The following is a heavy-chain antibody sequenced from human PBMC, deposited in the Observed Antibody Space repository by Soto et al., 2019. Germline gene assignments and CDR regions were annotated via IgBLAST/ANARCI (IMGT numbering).Heavy chain of an antibody. J-gene: IGHJ3*02. CDR3: ARDARGYYDSSGYFDAFDI. D-gene: IGHD3-22*01. CDR1: GYTFTSYA. CDR2: INAGNGNT. V-gene: IGHV1-3*01. Sequence: QVQLVQSGAEVKKPGASVKVSCKASGYTFTSYAMHWVRQAPGQRLEWMGWINAGNGNTKYSQKFQGRVTITRDTXXXXAXXXXSSLRSEDTAVYYCARDARGYYDSSGYFDAFDIWGQGTMVTVSS.